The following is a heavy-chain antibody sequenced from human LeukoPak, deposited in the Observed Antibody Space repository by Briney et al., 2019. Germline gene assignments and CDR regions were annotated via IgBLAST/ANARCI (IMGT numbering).Heavy chain of an antibody. Sequence: GGSLRLSCAASGFTFSSYWMTWVRQAPGKGLEWVANMNQDGSEKFYVDSVKGRFTISRDNAKNSLFLQMNSLTAEDTAVYYCARDDGFSCYSYWGQGTLVTVSS. D-gene: IGHD3/OR15-3a*01. V-gene: IGHV3-7*01. J-gene: IGHJ4*02. CDR1: GFTFSSYW. CDR2: MNQDGSEK. CDR3: ARDDGFSCYSY.